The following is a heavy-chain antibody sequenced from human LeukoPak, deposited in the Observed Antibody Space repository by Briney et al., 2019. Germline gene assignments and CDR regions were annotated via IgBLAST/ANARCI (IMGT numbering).Heavy chain of an antibody. CDR3: ARGDHGAFDI. D-gene: IGHD3-10*01. V-gene: IGHV4-59*08. Sequence: SETLSLTCTVSGGSISSYYWSWIRQPPGKGLEWIGYIYYSGSTNYNPSLKSRVTISVDTSKNQFSLKLSSVTAADTAVYYCARGDHGAFDIWGQGTMVTVSS. J-gene: IGHJ3*02. CDR2: IYYSGST. CDR1: GGSISSYY.